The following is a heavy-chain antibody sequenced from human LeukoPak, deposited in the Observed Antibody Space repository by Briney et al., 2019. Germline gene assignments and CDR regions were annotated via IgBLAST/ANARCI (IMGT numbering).Heavy chain of an antibody. CDR2: IYTSGST. CDR3: ARGDEQTGDCDY. D-gene: IGHD7-27*01. J-gene: IGHJ4*02. Sequence: SETLSLTCTVSGGSISSGSYYWSWIRQPAGKGLEWIGRIYTSGSTNYNPSLKSRVTISVDTSKNQFSLKLSSVTAADTAVYYCARGDEQTGDCDYWGQGTLVTVSS. CDR1: GGSISSGSYY. V-gene: IGHV4-61*02.